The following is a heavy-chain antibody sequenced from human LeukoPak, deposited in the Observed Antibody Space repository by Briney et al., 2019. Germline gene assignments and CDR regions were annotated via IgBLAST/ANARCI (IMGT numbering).Heavy chain of an antibody. CDR3: AREVGATDY. CDR2: IHPGAGST. J-gene: IGHJ4*02. D-gene: IGHD1-26*01. CDR1: GYTFTNYY. V-gene: IGHV1-46*01. Sequence: ASVKVSCKASGYTFTNYYIHLVRQAPGQGLEWMGVIHPGAGSTTYAQKFQGRVSMTRDPPTSTVYMELTSLRSEDTAMYYCAREVGATDYWGQGTLVTVSS.